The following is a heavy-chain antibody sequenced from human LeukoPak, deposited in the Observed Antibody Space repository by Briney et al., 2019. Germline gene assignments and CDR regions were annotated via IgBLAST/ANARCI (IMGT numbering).Heavy chain of an antibody. J-gene: IGHJ4*02. CDR1: GGTFSSYA. CDR2: IIPIFGTA. CDR3: ARDLQFGNYFDY. D-gene: IGHD3-10*01. Sequence: SVKVSCKAFGGTFSSYAISWVRQAPGQGLEWMGRIIPIFGTANYAQKFQGRVTITTDESTSTAYMELSSLGSEDTAVYYCARDLQFGNYFDYWGQGTLVTVSS. V-gene: IGHV1-69*05.